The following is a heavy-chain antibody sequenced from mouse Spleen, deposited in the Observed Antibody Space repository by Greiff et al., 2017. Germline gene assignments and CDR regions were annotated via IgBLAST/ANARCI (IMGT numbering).Heavy chain of an antibody. CDR2: ISSGSSTI. V-gene: IGHV5-17*01. CDR1: GFTFSDYG. D-gene: IGHD2-4*01. J-gene: IGHJ3*01. CDR3: ARGGYYDYDGFAY. Sequence: EVKLEESGGGLVKPGGSLKLSCAASGFTFSDYGMHWVRQAPEKGLEWVAYISSGSSTIYYADTVKGRFTISRDNAKNTLFLQMTSLRSEDTAMYYCARGGYYDYDGFAYWGQGTLVTVSA.